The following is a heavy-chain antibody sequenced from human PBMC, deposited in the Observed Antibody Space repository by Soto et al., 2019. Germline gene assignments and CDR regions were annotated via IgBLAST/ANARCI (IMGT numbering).Heavy chain of an antibody. V-gene: IGHV3-33*01. CDR2: IWYDGNNK. CDR3: ARDLLSKALDSDTSSNAYYGLDV. CDR1: GFTFSSYG. D-gene: IGHD2-21*02. J-gene: IGHJ6*02. Sequence: QVQLVESGGGVVQPGRSLRLSCAASGFTFSSYGMHWVRQAPGKGLEWVAVIWYDGNNKYYADSMKGRFTISRDNSKNTLYLQMNSLRAEDTAVYYCARDLLSKALDSDTSSNAYYGLDVWGQGTTVTVCS.